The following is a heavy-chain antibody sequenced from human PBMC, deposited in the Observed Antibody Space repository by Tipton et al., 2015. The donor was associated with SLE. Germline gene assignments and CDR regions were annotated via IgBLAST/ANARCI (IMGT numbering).Heavy chain of an antibody. CDR2: IYPGDSDT. J-gene: IGHJ3*02. CDR1: GYTFTNFW. V-gene: IGHV5-51*01. Sequence: QLVQSGAEVKKPGESLKISCKGSGYTFTNFWIGWVRQMPGKGLEWMGIIYPGDSDTRYSPSFQGQVTISADKSISTAYLQWSSLKASDTAMYYCARLREYSLDAFDIWGQGTMVTVSS. CDR3: ARLREYSLDAFDI. D-gene: IGHD5-18*01.